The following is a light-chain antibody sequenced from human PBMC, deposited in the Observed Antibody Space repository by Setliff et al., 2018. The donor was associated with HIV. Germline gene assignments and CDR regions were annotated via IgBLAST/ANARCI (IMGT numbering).Light chain of an antibody. Sequence: QSVLTQPRSVSGSPGQSVTISCTGTSSDVGAYNYVSWYQQHPGKAPKLMICDVSKRPSGVPDRFSASKSGNTASLTISGLQAEDEADYYCCSYAGSYNWVFGGG. CDR2: DVS. V-gene: IGLV2-11*01. CDR3: CSYAGSYNWV. CDR1: SSDVGAYNY. J-gene: IGLJ3*02.